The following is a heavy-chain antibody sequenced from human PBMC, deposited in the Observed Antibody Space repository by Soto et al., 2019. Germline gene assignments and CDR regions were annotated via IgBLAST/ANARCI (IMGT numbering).Heavy chain of an antibody. J-gene: IGHJ4*02. CDR2: IYYSGST. D-gene: IGHD2-21*02. V-gene: IGHV4-30-4*01. CDR3: ARFYGGNSLVDY. CDR1: GGSISSGDYY. Sequence: PSETLSLTCTVSGGSISSGDYYWSWIRQPPGKGLEWIGYIYYSGSTYYNPSLKSRVTISVDTSKNQFSLKLSSVTAADTAVYYCARFYGGNSLVDYWGRGTLVTVSS.